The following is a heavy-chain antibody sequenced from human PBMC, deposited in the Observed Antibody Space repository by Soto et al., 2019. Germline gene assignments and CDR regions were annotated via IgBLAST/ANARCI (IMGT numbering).Heavy chain of an antibody. D-gene: IGHD6-6*01. Sequence: LRLSCAASGFTVSSNYMSWVRQAPGKGLEWVSVIYSGGSTYYADSVKGRFTISRDNSKNTLYLQMNSLRAEDTAVYYCARIVGSSSEYFDYWGQGTLVTVS. CDR1: GFTVSSNY. CDR2: IYSGGST. V-gene: IGHV3-53*01. J-gene: IGHJ4*02. CDR3: ARIVGSSSEYFDY.